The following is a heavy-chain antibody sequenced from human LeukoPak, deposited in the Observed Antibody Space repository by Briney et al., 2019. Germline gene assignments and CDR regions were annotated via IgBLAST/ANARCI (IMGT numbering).Heavy chain of an antibody. V-gene: IGHV4-61*02. CDR3: ARDLNGDYYDSSDAFDI. J-gene: IGHJ3*02. CDR1: GGSINSGSYY. Sequence: SSQTLSLTCTVSGGSINSGSYYWSWIRQPAGKGLEWIGRIYTSGSTNYNPFLKSRVTISVDTSKNQFSLKLSSVTAADTAVYYCARDLNGDYYDSSDAFDIWGQGTMVTVSS. D-gene: IGHD3-22*01. CDR2: IYTSGST.